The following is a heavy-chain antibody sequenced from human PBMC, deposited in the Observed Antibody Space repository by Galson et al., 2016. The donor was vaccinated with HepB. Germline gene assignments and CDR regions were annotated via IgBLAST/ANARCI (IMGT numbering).Heavy chain of an antibody. CDR3: ARGQDPYKIRD. CDR1: GGSFSNYY. Sequence: LSLTCAFYGGSFSNYYCSWIRQPPGKGLEWIGEVHPSQITNYNPSLMSRVTISVDTSKNQFSLKLSSVTAADTAVYYCARGQDPYKIRDWGQGTLVTVSS. V-gene: IGHV4-34*01. CDR2: VHPSQIT. J-gene: IGHJ4*02. D-gene: IGHD5-24*01.